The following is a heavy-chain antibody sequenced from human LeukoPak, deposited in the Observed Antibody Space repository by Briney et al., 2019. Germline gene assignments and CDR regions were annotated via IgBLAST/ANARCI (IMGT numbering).Heavy chain of an antibody. CDR1: GYSFTSYY. CDR2: INPNSGGT. Sequence: ASVTVSRTSSGYSFTSYYLYWGRLAPGQGLEWVGWINPNSGGTNYAQKFQGRVTMTRDTSISTAYMEVSRLRSDDTAVYYCARSILYSLQNNWFDPWGQGTLVTVSS. CDR3: ARSILYSLQNNWFDP. V-gene: IGHV1-2*02. D-gene: IGHD3-16*01. J-gene: IGHJ5*02.